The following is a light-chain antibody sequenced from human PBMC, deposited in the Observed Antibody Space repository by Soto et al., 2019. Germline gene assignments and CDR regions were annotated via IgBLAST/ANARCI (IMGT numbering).Light chain of an antibody. Sequence: EIVMTQSPATQSVSPGERATLSCRASQSVSSNLAWYQQKPGQAPRLLMYGASTRATGIPARFSGSGSGTEFTLTISSLQSEDFAVYYCQQYNNWPPLTFGGGTKVDIK. V-gene: IGKV3-15*01. CDR1: QSVSSN. CDR3: QQYNNWPPLT. CDR2: GAS. J-gene: IGKJ4*01.